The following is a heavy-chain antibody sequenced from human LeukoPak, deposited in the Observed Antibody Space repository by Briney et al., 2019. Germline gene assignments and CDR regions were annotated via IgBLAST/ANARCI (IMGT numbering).Heavy chain of an antibody. CDR1: GYTFNDYY. Sequence: GASVKVSCKASGYTFNDYYMHWVRQVPGQGLEWMGWINPNSGGTNFAQKFQGRVAMTRDTSISTAYMELGSLRSDDTAVYYCARARWQLVPYFDSWGQGTLVTVSS. CDR3: ARARWQLVPYFDS. CDR2: INPNSGGT. V-gene: IGHV1-2*02. D-gene: IGHD4-23*01. J-gene: IGHJ4*02.